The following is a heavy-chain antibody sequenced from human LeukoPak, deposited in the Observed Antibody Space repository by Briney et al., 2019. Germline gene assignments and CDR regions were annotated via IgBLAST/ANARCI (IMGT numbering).Heavy chain of an antibody. Sequence: GGSLRLSCAASGFSFSDYYMSWIRQAPGMGLEWVSYISSSGSTIYYADSVKGRFTISRDNAKNSLYLQMNSLRAEDTAVYYCARPSSGGTYDRYFDYWGQGTLVTVSS. V-gene: IGHV3-11*01. J-gene: IGHJ4*02. CDR1: GFSFSDYY. D-gene: IGHD1-26*01. CDR2: ISSSGSTI. CDR3: ARPSSGGTYDRYFDY.